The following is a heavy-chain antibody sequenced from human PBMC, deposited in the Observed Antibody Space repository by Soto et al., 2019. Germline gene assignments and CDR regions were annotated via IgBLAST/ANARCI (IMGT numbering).Heavy chain of an antibody. Sequence: QVQLVQSGAEVKKPGSSVKVSCKASGGTFSSYAISWVRQAPGQGLEWMGGIIPIFGTANYAQKFQGRVTITADESTSTAYMGLSRLRSEDTAVYYCARAPVGATATYYFDYWGQGTLVTVSS. CDR3: ARAPVGATATYYFDY. D-gene: IGHD1-26*01. CDR2: IIPIFGTA. CDR1: GGTFSSYA. J-gene: IGHJ4*02. V-gene: IGHV1-69*01.